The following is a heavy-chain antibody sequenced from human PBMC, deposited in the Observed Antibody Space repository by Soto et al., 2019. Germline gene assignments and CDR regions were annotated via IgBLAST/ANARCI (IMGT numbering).Heavy chain of an antibody. CDR3: ASPRPYSSSWYYFDY. CDR2: INAGNGNT. D-gene: IGHD6-13*01. Sequence: ASVKVSCKASGYTFTSYAMHWARQAPGQRLEWMGWINAGNGNTKYSQKFQGRVTITRDTSASTAYMELSSLRSEDTAVYYCASPRPYSSSWYYFDYWGQGTLVTVSS. V-gene: IGHV1-3*01. CDR1: GYTFTSYA. J-gene: IGHJ4*02.